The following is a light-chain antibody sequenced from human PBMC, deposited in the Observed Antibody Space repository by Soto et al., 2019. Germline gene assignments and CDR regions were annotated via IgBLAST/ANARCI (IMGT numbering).Light chain of an antibody. Sequence: EIVLTQSPGTLSLSPGERATLSCRASQSVSNNYLAWYQQKPGQAPRLLIYGASSRAPGIPDRFSGSGSGTDFTLTINRLEPEDFAVYFCQQYGSSSWTFGQGTKMDIK. V-gene: IGKV3-20*01. CDR1: QSVSNNY. CDR3: QQYGSSSWT. J-gene: IGKJ1*01. CDR2: GAS.